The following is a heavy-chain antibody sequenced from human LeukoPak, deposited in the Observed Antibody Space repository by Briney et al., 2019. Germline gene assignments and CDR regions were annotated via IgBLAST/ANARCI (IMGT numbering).Heavy chain of an antibody. Sequence: SVKVSCKASGYTFTGYYMHWVRQAPGQGLEWMGRIIPILGIANYAQKFQGRVTITADKSTSTAYMELSSLRSEDTAVYYCAREDYYDSSGYPKPFDYWGQGTLVTVSS. CDR1: GYTFTGYY. CDR2: IIPILGIA. J-gene: IGHJ4*02. V-gene: IGHV1-69*04. D-gene: IGHD3-22*01. CDR3: AREDYYDSSGYPKPFDY.